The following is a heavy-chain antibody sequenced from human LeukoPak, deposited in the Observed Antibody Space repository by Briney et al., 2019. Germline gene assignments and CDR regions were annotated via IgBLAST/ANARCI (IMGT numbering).Heavy chain of an antibody. CDR3: ARTMAWSGYYIDY. CDR1: GGSISSGGYY. V-gene: IGHV4-31*03. Sequence: SQTLSLTCTVSGGSISSGGYYWSWIRQHPGKGLEWIGYIYYSGSTYYNPSLKSRVTISVDTSKNQFSLKLSSVTAADTAVYYCARTMAWSGYYIDYWGQGTLVTVSS. J-gene: IGHJ4*02. CDR2: IYYSGST. D-gene: IGHD3-3*01.